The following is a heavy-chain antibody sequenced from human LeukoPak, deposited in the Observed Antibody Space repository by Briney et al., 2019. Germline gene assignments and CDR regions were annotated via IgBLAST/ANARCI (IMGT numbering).Heavy chain of an antibody. CDR1: GGSISSYH. CDR2: IYYSGST. CDR3: AREYGIQLWTRYFDY. V-gene: IGHV4-59*01. J-gene: IGHJ4*02. D-gene: IGHD5-18*01. Sequence: PSETLSLTCTVSGGSISSYHWSWIRQPPGKGLEWIGYIYYSGSTNYNPSLKSRVTISVDTSKNQFSLKLSSVTAADTAVYYCAREYGIQLWTRYFDYWGQGTLVTVSS.